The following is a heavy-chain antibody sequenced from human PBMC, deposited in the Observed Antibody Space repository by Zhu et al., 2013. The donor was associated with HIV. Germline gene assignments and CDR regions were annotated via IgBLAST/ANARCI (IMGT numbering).Heavy chain of an antibody. D-gene: IGHD2-8*01. J-gene: IGHJ4*02. V-gene: IGHV1-18*01. CDR2: ISAYNGNT. CDR1: GYTFTSYG. CDR3: ARVGYCTNGVCYDSKGYFDY. Sequence: QVQLVQSGAEVKKPGASVKVSCKASGYTFTSYGISWVRQAPGQGLEWMGWISAYNGNTNYAQKLQGRVTMTTDTSTSTAYMELRSLRSDDTAVYYCARVGYCTNGVCYDSKGYFDYWGQGNPGSPSPQ.